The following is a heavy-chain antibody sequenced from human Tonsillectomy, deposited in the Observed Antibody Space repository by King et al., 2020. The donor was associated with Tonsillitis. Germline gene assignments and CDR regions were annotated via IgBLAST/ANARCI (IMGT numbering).Heavy chain of an antibody. J-gene: IGHJ4*02. V-gene: IGHV3-13*01. Sequence: VQLVESGGGLVQPGGSLRLSCAASGFTFSNYDVHWVRHATGKSLEGVSTIYSAGDTYYPVSVKRRFIISRENAKNSLYLQMNSLSAGDTAVYYCARGRYITSGCPRPFEYWGQGTLVTVSS. CDR2: IYSAGDT. CDR1: GFTFSNYD. CDR3: ARGRYITSGCPRPFEY. D-gene: IGHD3-22*01.